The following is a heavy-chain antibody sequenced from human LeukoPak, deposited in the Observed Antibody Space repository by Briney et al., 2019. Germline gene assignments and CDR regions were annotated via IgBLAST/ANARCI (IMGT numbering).Heavy chain of an antibody. D-gene: IGHD3-10*01. Sequence: SETLSLTCTVSGGSISSSYYYWGWIRQPPGKGLEWIGSIYYSGSTYYNPSLKSRVTISVDTSKNQFSLKLRSVTAADTAVYYCARGGYYGSGSYPIVYYAMDVWGQGTTVTVSS. CDR2: IYYSGST. CDR3: ARGGYYGSGSYPIVYYAMDV. J-gene: IGHJ6*02. V-gene: IGHV4-39*01. CDR1: GGSISSSYYY.